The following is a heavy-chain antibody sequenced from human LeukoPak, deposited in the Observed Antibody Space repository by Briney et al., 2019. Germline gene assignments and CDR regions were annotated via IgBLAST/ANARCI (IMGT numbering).Heavy chain of an antibody. J-gene: IGHJ6*03. Sequence: PSETLSLTCTVSGDSITSHYWGWIRQPPGKGLEWIGYIYYSGNTNYNPSLKSRVTISVDTSKNQFFLKLTSVTAADTAVYYCARSPYYYYMDVGGKGTTVTVSS. V-gene: IGHV4-59*11. CDR3: ARSPYYYYMDV. CDR2: IYYSGNT. CDR1: GDSITSHY.